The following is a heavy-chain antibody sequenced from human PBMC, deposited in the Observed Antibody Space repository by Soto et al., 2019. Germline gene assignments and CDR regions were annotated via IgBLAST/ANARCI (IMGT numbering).Heavy chain of an antibody. J-gene: IGHJ6*02. D-gene: IGHD3-22*01. Sequence: PGGSLRLSCAASGFTFSSDWMHWVRQAPGKGLVWVSRVNTDGSSTSYADSVKGRFTISRDNAKNTLYLQMNSLRDEDTAVYYCARDSSGRQYYGMDVWGQGTTVTVYS. CDR3: ARDSSGRQYYGMDV. CDR1: GFTFSSDW. V-gene: IGHV3-74*01. CDR2: VNTDGSST.